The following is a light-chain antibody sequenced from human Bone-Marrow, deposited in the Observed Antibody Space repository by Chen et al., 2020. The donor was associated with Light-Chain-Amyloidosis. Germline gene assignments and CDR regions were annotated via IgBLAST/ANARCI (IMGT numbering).Light chain of an antibody. Sequence: QSVMTQPHSASGTPGQRVTISCSGSSSNIGSNYVYWYQQRPGTATKLLSYRNKQRPSGVPDRFSVSKSGTSASLASSGRRSEDEADYDCAAWDDSLSGHWVFGGGTKLTVL. V-gene: IGLV1-47*01. J-gene: IGLJ3*02. CDR3: AAWDDSLSGHWV. CDR2: RNK. CDR1: SSNIGSNY.